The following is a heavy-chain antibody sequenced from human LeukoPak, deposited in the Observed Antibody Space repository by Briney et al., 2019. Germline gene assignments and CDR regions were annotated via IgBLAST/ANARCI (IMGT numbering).Heavy chain of an antibody. V-gene: IGHV4-39*01. J-gene: IGHJ3*02. CDR2: ISHSGST. CDR1: GGSISSSNHY. CDR3: ARQPRTYYYDSSGLPIDAFDI. D-gene: IGHD3-22*01. Sequence: SETLSLTCTISGGSISSSNHYWGWIRQPPGKGLEWIGEISHSGSTNYNPSLKSRVTISVDTSKNQFSLKLSSVTAADTAVYYCARQPRTYYYDSSGLPIDAFDIWGQGTMVTVSS.